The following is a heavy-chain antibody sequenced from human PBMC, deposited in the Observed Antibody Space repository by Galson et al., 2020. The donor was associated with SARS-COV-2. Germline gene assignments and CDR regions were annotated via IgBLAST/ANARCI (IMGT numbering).Heavy chain of an antibody. D-gene: IGHD3-22*01. CDR2: IRSEVYGGTT. CDR3: TRGYYYASSGLDY. CDR1: GFTFGDYA. J-gene: IGHJ4*02. Sequence: GESLKISCTTSGFTFGDYAMSWFRQAPGKGLEWVGFIRSEVYGGTTEYAASVKGRFIISRDDSKSIAYLQMNSLKTEDTAVYYCTRGYYYASSGLDYWGQGTLVTVSS. V-gene: IGHV3-49*03.